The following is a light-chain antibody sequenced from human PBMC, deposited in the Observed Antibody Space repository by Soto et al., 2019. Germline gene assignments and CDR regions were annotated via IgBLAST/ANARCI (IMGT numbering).Light chain of an antibody. CDR1: SGHSSYA. V-gene: IGLV4-69*01. J-gene: IGLJ2*01. CDR3: QTWGTGIVI. Sequence: QTVLTQSPSASASLGASVKLTCTLSSGHSSYAIAWHRQQPEKGPQCLMWFNSDGSHTKGDGIPDRFSGSSSGAERYLTISSRQSEDEADDYCQTWGTGIVIFGGGTKLTVL. CDR2: FNSDGSH.